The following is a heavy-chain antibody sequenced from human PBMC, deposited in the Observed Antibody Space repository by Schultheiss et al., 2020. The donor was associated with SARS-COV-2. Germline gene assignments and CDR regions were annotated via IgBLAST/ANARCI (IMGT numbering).Heavy chain of an antibody. V-gene: IGHV4-31*03. D-gene: IGHD3-22*01. CDR3: AREGSSGYRRFDP. Sequence: SQTLSLTCTVSGGSISSGGYYWSWIRQHPGKGLEWIGYIYYSGSTYYNPSLRSRVTMSVDTSKNQFSLKLTSVTAADTAVYYCAREGSSGYRRFDPWGQGTLVTVSS. CDR2: IYYSGST. CDR1: GGSISSGGYY. J-gene: IGHJ5*02.